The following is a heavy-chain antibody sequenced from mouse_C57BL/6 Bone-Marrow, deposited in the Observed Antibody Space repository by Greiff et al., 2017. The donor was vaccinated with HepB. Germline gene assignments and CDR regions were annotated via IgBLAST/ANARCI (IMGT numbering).Heavy chain of an antibody. D-gene: IGHD2-4*01. CDR2: INPYNGGT. Sequence: EVQLQESGPVLVKPGASVKMSCKASGYTFTDYYMNWVKQSHGKSLEWIGVINPYNGGTSYNQKFKGKATLTVDKSSSTAYMELNSLTSEDSAVYDGARGAYDYDFAYWGQGTLVTGSA. V-gene: IGHV1-19*01. CDR3: ARGAYDYDFAY. J-gene: IGHJ3*01. CDR1: GYTFTDYY.